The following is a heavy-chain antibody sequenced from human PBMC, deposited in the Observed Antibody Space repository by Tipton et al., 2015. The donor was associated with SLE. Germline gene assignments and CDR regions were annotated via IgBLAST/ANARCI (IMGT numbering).Heavy chain of an antibody. Sequence: TLSLTCTVSGGSISSYYWSWIRQPPGKGLEWIGYIHYSGSTNYNPPLKSRVTISVDTSKNQFSLRLSSVTAADTAVYYCARLGEEMADDAFDIWGQGTMVTVSS. CDR3: ARLGEEMADDAFDI. D-gene: IGHD5-24*01. CDR1: GGSISSYY. CDR2: IHYSGST. V-gene: IGHV4-59*08. J-gene: IGHJ3*02.